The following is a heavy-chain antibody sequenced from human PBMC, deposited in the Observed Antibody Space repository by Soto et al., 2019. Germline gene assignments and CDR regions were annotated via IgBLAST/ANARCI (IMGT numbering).Heavy chain of an antibody. CDR1: GGSISSYY. D-gene: IGHD4-4*01. CDR2: IYYSGST. V-gene: IGHV4-59*12. J-gene: IGHJ5*02. CDR3: ARDRPHSWIDP. Sequence: SETLSLTCTVSGGSISSYYWSWIRQPPGKGLEWIGYIYYSGSTNYNPSLKSRVTISVDNAKNTIYLQMNSLRVEDTAVYYCARDRPHSWIDPWGQGTLVTVSS.